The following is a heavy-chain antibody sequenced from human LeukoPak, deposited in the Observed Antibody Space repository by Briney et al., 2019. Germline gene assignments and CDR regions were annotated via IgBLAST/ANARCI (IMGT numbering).Heavy chain of an antibody. D-gene: IGHD2-2*01. V-gene: IGHV3-21*01. J-gene: IGHJ5*02. Sequence: GGSLRLSCAASGFTFSSYSMNWVRQAPGKGLEWVSSISSSSSYIYYEDSVKGRFTISRDNAKNSLYLQMNSLRAEDTAVYYCAREACSSTSCYFDPWGQGTLVTVSS. CDR3: AREACSSTSCYFDP. CDR1: GFTFSSYS. CDR2: ISSSSSYI.